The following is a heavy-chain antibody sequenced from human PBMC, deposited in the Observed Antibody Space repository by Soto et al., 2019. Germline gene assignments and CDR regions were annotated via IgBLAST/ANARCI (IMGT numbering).Heavy chain of an antibody. J-gene: IGHJ6*02. D-gene: IGHD4-4*01. Sequence: SETLSLTCTVSGGSISSSSYYWGWIRQPPGKGLEWIGSIYYSGSTYYNPSLKSRVTISVDTSKNQFSLKLSSVTAADTAVYYCARPYSNYAYGMDVWGQGTTDTVSS. V-gene: IGHV4-39*01. CDR2: IYYSGST. CDR1: GGSISSSSYY. CDR3: ARPYSNYAYGMDV.